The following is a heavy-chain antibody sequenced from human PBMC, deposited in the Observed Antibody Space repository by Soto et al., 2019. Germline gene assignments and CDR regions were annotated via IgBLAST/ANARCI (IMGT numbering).Heavy chain of an antibody. CDR3: ARGHSYYYSSGYYFCAFDI. V-gene: IGHV3-11*06. J-gene: IGHJ3*02. Sequence: PGGSLRLSCAASGFTCSDYYMSWIRQAPGKGLEWVSYISSSSSYTNYADSVKGRFTISRDNAKNSLYLQMNSLRAEDTAVYYCARGHSYYYSSGYYFCAFDIWGQGTMVTVSS. CDR1: GFTCSDYY. D-gene: IGHD3-22*01. CDR2: ISSSSSYT.